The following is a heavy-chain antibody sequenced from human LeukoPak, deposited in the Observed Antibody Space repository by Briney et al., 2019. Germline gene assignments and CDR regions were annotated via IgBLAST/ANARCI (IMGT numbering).Heavy chain of an antibody. D-gene: IGHD3-22*01. Sequence: GSLRLSCAVSGFTFSSYRMSWVRQAPGKGLEWVANIKQDGSEKYYVDSVKGRFTISRDNAKNSLYLQMNSLRAEDTAVYCCAREGRINYYDSSGRYDYWGQGTLVTVSS. CDR2: IKQDGSEK. V-gene: IGHV3-7*01. J-gene: IGHJ4*02. CDR1: GFTFSSYR. CDR3: AREGRINYYDSSGRYDY.